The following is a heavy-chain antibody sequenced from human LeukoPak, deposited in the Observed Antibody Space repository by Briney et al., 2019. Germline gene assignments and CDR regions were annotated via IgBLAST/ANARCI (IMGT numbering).Heavy chain of an antibody. CDR2: IIPIFGIA. CDR1: GGTFSSYA. CDR3: ARGSRIQLWLGYFDY. D-gene: IGHD5-18*01. V-gene: IGHV1-69*04. Sequence: ASVKVSCKASGGTFSSYAISWVRKPPEQGLGWMGRIIPIFGIANYAQKFQGRVTITADKSTSTAYMELSSLRSEDTAVYYCARGSRIQLWLGYFDYWGQGTLVTVSS. J-gene: IGHJ4*02.